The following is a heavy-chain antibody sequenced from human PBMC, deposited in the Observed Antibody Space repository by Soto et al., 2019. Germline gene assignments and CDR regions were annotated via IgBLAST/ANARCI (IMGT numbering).Heavy chain of an antibody. CDR3: AKGNYEMRGLSLNWFGP. J-gene: IGHJ5*02. V-gene: IGHV3-30*18. D-gene: IGHD3-22*01. CDR1: GFTFSNYA. Sequence: QVQLVESGGGVVQPERSLRLSCAASGFTFSNYAMHWVRQAPGKGPEWVAAISYDGRNKYYPDSVKGRFTISRDNSKNIXDLQMNSLRAEDTAVYYCAKGNYEMRGLSLNWFGPWGQGTLVTVSS. CDR2: ISYDGRNK.